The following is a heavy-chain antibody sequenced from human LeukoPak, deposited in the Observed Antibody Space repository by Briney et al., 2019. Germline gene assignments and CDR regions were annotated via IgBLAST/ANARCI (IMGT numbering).Heavy chain of an antibody. D-gene: IGHD5-18*01. CDR1: GFTFSSYS. V-gene: IGHV3-48*02. J-gene: IGHJ4*02. CDR3: ARAFGYSYGYAFDY. CDR2: ISSSSSTI. Sequence: PGGSLRLSCAAPGFTFSSYSMNWVRQAPGKGLEWISYISSSSSTIYFADSVKGRFTISRDNAKNSLYLQMNSLRDEDTAVYYCARAFGYSYGYAFDYWGQGTLVTVSS.